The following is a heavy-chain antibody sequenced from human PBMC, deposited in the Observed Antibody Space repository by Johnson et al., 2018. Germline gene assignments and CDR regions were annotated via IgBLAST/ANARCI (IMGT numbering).Heavy chain of an antibody. D-gene: IGHD3-10*01. J-gene: IGHJ6*02. CDR1: GFTFSDYA. CDR3: TRREAIWGVISGLDV. Sequence: EVQLVETGGGLVKPGRSLRLSCTTSGFTFSDYAMTWFRQAPGKGLEWIGFIRSPGYGGTTEYAASLGGRFTISRDDSKSIAHLQMNSLKIEATAVYYCTRREAIWGVISGLDVLGQWTTVTFS. CDR2: IRSPGYGGTT. V-gene: IGHV3-49*05.